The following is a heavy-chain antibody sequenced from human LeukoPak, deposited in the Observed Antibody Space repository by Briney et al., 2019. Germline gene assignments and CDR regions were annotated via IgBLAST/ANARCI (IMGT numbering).Heavy chain of an antibody. D-gene: IGHD3-9*01. CDR3: ARSFDWSVDY. Sequence: SETLSLTCTVSGGSISSGDYYWRWIRQPPGKGLEWIGYIYYSGSTYYNPSLKSRITISVDKSKNQFSLKLSSLTAADTAVYYCARSFDWSVDYWGQGTLVTVSS. CDR1: GGSISSGDYY. CDR2: IYYSGST. V-gene: IGHV4-30-4*01. J-gene: IGHJ4*02.